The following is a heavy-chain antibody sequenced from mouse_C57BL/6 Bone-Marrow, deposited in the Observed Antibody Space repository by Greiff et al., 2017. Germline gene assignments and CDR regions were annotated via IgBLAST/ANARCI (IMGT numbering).Heavy chain of an antibody. CDR2: IDPEDGDT. J-gene: IGHJ3*01. CDR3: TTRCGLRTWFDY. D-gene: IGHD3-3*01. CDR1: GFNIKDYY. V-gene: IGHV14-1*01. Sequence: EVQLQQSGAELVRPGASVKLSCTASGFNIKDYYLHWVKQRPEQGLEWIGRIDPEDGDTEYAPKFQGKATMTAETSSNPAYLQLSSLKSEDTAGYYCTTRCGLRTWFDYWGQGTLVTVSA.